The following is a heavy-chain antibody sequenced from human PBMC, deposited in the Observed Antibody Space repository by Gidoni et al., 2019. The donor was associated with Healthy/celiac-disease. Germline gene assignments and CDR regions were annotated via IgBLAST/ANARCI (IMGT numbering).Heavy chain of an antibody. V-gene: IGHV3-9*01. CDR1: GFTFDDYA. Sequence: EVQLVESGGGVVQPGRSLRLSCAASGFTFDDYAMHWVRQAPGKGLEWVSGISWNSGSIGYADSVKGRFTISRDNAKNSLYLQMNSLRAEDTALYYCAKGITIFGVVDLFDYWGQGTLVTVSS. CDR3: AKGITIFGVVDLFDY. CDR2: ISWNSGSI. D-gene: IGHD3-3*01. J-gene: IGHJ4*02.